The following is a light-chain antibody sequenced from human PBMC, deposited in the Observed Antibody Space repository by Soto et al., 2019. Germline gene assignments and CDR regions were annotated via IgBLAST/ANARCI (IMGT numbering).Light chain of an antibody. CDR3: QHRSDWPSS. J-gene: IGKJ4*01. V-gene: IGKV3-11*01. CDR2: DAS. CDR1: QSVSSY. Sequence: EIVLTQSPATLSLSPGERATLSCRASQSVSSYLVWYQQKPGQVPRLLIYDASNRATGIPARFGGSGSGTDFTPTISSLEPEDSAVYYCQHRSDWPSSFGGGTKVEIK.